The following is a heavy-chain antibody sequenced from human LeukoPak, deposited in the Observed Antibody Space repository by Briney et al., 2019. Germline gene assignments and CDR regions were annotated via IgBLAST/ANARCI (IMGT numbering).Heavy chain of an antibody. J-gene: IGHJ2*01. D-gene: IGHD1-26*01. CDR2: IKQDGSEK. V-gene: IGHV3-7*05. CDR3: ARLSGSYGWYFDL. Sequence: GGSLRLSCAASGFTFSSYWMSWVRQAPGKGLERVANIKQDGSEKYYVDSVKGRFTISRDNAKNSLYLQMNSLRAEDTAVYYCARLSGSYGWYFDLWGRGTLVTVSS. CDR1: GFTFSSYW.